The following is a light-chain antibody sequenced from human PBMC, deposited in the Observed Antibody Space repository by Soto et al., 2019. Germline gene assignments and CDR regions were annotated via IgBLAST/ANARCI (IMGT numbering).Light chain of an antibody. CDR2: YAS. J-gene: IGKJ4*01. CDR1: QSISSW. CDR3: QQANSFPLT. Sequence: DIQMTQSPTTLSASVGDRVKLACRASQSISSWLAWYQQKPGKAPKLLMYYASSLERGVPSRFSGSGSGTDFTLTSNSLQPEDFATYYCQQANSFPLTFGGGTKVEIK. V-gene: IGKV1-5*01.